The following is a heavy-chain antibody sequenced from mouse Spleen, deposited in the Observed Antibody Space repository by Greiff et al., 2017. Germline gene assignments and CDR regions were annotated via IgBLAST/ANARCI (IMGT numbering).Heavy chain of an antibody. V-gene: IGHV5-9-3*01. D-gene: IGHD2-4*01. J-gene: IGHJ4*01. CDR3: ARHSMITEGYAMDY. CDR1: GFTFSSYA. CDR2: ISSGGSYT. Sequence: EVKVEESGGGLVKPGGSLKLSCAASGFTFSSYAMSWVRQTPEKRLEWVATISSGGSYTYYPDSVKGRFTISRDNAKNTLYLQMSSLRSEDTAMYYCARHSMITEGYAMDYWGQGTSVTVSS.